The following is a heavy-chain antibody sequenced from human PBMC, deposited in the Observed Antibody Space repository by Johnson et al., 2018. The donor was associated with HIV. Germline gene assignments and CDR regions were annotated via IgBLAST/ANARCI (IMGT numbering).Heavy chain of an antibody. CDR1: EFIFSSYT. CDR3: ARDMIFGVAWSLGVSDAFDI. D-gene: IGHD3-3*01. Sequence: QVQLVESGGGVVQPGRSLRLSCAASEFIFSSYTMHWARQAPGKGLAWVAVISYDSSYKFYADSVKGRFTISRDNFKDTLYLQMNSLRPEDTAVYYCARDMIFGVAWSLGVSDAFDIWGQGTMVTVSS. CDR2: ISYDSSYK. V-gene: IGHV3-30*04. J-gene: IGHJ3*02.